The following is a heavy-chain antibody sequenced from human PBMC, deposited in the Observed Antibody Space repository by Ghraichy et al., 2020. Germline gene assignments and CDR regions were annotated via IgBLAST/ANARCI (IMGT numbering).Heavy chain of an antibody. CDR2: INHSGST. D-gene: IGHD2-2*01. CDR1: GGSFSGYY. Sequence: ESLNISCAVYGGSFSGYYWSWIRQPPGKGLEWIGEINHSGSTNYNPSLKSRVTISVDTSKNQFSLKLSSVTAADTAVYYCARGRYCSSTSCFRYGMDVWGQGTTVTVSS. V-gene: IGHV4-34*01. CDR3: ARGRYCSSTSCFRYGMDV. J-gene: IGHJ6*02.